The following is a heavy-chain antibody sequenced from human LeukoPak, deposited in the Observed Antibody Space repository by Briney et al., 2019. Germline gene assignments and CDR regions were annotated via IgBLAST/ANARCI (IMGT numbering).Heavy chain of an antibody. CDR1: GFTFSHYA. J-gene: IGHJ4*02. CDR3: AKDAERGFDFSNSLQS. CDR2: IWNDGSDK. Sequence: PGRSLRLSCTTSGFTFSHYAMHWVRPAPGKGLEWVGVIWNDGSDKYYGDSVKGRFTISRDNSKKTVYLQLSSLRVEDTAVYYCAKDAERGFDFSNSLQSWGQGTLVTVSS. V-gene: IGHV3-33*06. D-gene: IGHD4-11*01.